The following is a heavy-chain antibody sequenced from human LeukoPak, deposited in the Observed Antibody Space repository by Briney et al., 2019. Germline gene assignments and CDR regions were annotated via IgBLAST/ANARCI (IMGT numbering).Heavy chain of an antibody. CDR2: IYYTGTT. Sequence: SETLSLTCTISGDSTNTYFWSWIRQPPGKGLEWIGYIYYTGTTNYNPSLKSRVTIPVDTSKNQFSLKVSSVTAADTGVYYCASKSTDHGELRFDYWGQGTLVTVSS. J-gene: IGHJ4*02. V-gene: IGHV4-59*01. CDR1: GDSTNTYF. D-gene: IGHD4-17*01. CDR3: ASKSTDHGELRFDY.